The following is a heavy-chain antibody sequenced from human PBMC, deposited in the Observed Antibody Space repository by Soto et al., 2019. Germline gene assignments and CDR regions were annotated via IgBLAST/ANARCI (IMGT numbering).Heavy chain of an antibody. CDR2: ISGSGST. D-gene: IGHD3-16*01. J-gene: IGHJ6*03. CDR1: GFTVSSYA. CDR3: ANSLRFTFTTGYYMDV. V-gene: IGHV3-23*01. Sequence: EVQLLESGGGLVQPGGSLRLSCAASGFTVSSYAMSWVRQAPGKGLEWVSVISGSGSTYSADSVKGRFTISRDSAKNTVYLQMNSLRAEDTAVYYCANSLRFTFTTGYYMDVLGRGATVTVAS.